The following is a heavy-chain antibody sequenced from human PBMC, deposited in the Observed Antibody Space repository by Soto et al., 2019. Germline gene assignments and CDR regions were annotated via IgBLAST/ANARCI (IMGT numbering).Heavy chain of an antibody. J-gene: IGHJ5*02. CDR1: GGSISSSSYY. V-gene: IGHV4-39*02. D-gene: IGHD1-26*01. Sequence: QLQLQESGPGLVKPSETLSLTYTVSGGSISSSSYYWGWIRQPPGKGLEWIGSIYYSGSTYYNPSLKSRVTISVDTSKNHFSLKLSSVTAADTAVYYCATQEVGGSYVYTFDPWGQGTLVTVSS. CDR3: ATQEVGGSYVYTFDP. CDR2: IYYSGST.